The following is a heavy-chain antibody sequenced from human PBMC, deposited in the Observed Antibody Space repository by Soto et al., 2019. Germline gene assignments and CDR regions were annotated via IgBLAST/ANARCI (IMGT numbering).Heavy chain of an antibody. D-gene: IGHD3-9*01. CDR2: IYHSGST. CDR1: GCSISSSSW. V-gene: IGHV4-4*02. Sequence: XETRSLACAVAGCSISSSSWWSWVRQPPVKGLEWIGEIYHSGSTNYNPSLKSRVTISVDKSKNQFSLKLSSVTAADTAVYYCARMRPIYYDILTGYYNWNWFDHWGQGPLVTVSS. J-gene: IGHJ5*02. CDR3: ARMRPIYYDILTGYYNWNWFDH.